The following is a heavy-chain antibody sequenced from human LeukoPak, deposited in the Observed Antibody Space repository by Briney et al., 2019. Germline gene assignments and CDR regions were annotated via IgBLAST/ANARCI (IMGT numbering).Heavy chain of an antibody. D-gene: IGHD3-16*01. CDR2: INPHGGST. Sequence: ASVKVSCKTSGYTFSTYYVHWVQLAPGQGLDWMGIINPHGGSTSYPQKFQGRVTMTSDTSTGTVYMDLNSLTSEDTAVYYCAGGRQLGRFDYWGQGTLLTVSS. V-gene: IGHV1-46*01. CDR1: GYTFSTYY. CDR3: AGGRQLGRFDY. J-gene: IGHJ4*02.